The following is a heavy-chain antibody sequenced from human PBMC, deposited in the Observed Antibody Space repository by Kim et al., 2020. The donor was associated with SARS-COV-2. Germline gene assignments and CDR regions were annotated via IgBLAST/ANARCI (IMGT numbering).Heavy chain of an antibody. V-gene: IGHV3-30-3*01. Sequence: GGSLRLSCAASGFTFSNYAMHWVRQAPGKGLEWVAVISYDGSNKYYADSVKGRFTISRDNSKNTLYLQMNSLRAEDTAVYYCARSISGYYYEAFDIWGHRATCTVSS. CDR3: ARSISGYYYEAFDI. CDR1: GFTFSNYA. CDR2: ISYDGSNK. D-gene: IGHD3-22*01. J-gene: IGHJ3*02.